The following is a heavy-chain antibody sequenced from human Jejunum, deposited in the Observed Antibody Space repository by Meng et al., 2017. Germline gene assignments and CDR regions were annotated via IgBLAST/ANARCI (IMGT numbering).Heavy chain of an antibody. CDR2: AST. J-gene: IGHJ4*02. CDR3: ARDHWGSLDY. Sequence: QVQLQESGPGLVRPSETLSLTCTVSGDSVSSDNYYWSWIRQPPGQGLEWIGYASTNYNPSLKSRVTISLDTSKNQFSLKLTSVTAADTAVYYCARDHWGSLDYWGQGSLVTVSS. D-gene: IGHD7-27*01. CDR1: GDSVSSDNYY. V-gene: IGHV4-61*01.